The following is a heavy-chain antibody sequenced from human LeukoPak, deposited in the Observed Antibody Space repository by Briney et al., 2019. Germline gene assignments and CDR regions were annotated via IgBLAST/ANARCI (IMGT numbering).Heavy chain of an antibody. CDR2: MSDDTTNI. J-gene: IGHJ4*02. CDR1: GFTFSRHS. V-gene: IGHV3-48*01. Sequence: PGGSLRLSCAVSGFTFSRHSMSWVRQAPGRGLEWVSFMSDDTTNIYYADSVRGRFTISRDNAGNSLFLQMNSLRAEDTAVYYCARHQRASQYYFDYWGQGILVTASS. CDR3: ARHQRASQYYFDY.